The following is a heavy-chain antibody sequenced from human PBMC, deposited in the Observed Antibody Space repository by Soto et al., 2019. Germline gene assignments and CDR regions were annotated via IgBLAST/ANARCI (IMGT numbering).Heavy chain of an antibody. D-gene: IGHD4-17*01. V-gene: IGHV1-18*01. CDR3: SRVYGPWYNGMDV. Sequence: QVQLVQSGIEVQKPGASVKVSCKASGYTFPSYDITWVRQAPGQGLEWMGWLSGYNGDTNYAQKFQGRVTMTTDISTNTAYMELRSLRSDDTAVYYCSRVYGPWYNGMDVWGQGTTVTVSS. CDR2: LSGYNGDT. J-gene: IGHJ6*02. CDR1: GYTFPSYD.